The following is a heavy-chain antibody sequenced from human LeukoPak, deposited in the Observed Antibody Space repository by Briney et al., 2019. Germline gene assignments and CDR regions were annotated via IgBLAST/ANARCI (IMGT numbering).Heavy chain of an antibody. J-gene: IGHJ4*02. Sequence: GGSLRLSCAASGFTFSSYGMHWVRQAPGKGLEWVAVISYDGSNKYYADSVKGRFTISRDNSKNTLYLQMNSLRAEDTAVYYCAKDKYDAAYDYVWGSYRSYFDYWGQGTLVTVSS. CDR3: AKDKYDAAYDYVWGSYRSYFDY. D-gene: IGHD3-16*02. CDR2: ISYDGSNK. V-gene: IGHV3-30*18. CDR1: GFTFSSYG.